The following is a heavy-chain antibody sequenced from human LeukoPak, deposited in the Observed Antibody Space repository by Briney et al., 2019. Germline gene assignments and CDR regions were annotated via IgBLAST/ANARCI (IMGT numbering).Heavy chain of an antibody. CDR3: AKDPLGMRYFDY. J-gene: IGHJ4*02. Sequence: GGSLRLSCVASGFTFSSYAMSWVRQAPGKGLEWVSGISGSGGSTNYEDSVKGRFTISRDNSKKTLYLQMNSLRAEDTAVYYCAKDPLGMRYFDYWGQGTLVTVSS. V-gene: IGHV3-23*01. D-gene: IGHD3-16*01. CDR1: GFTFSSYA. CDR2: ISGSGGST.